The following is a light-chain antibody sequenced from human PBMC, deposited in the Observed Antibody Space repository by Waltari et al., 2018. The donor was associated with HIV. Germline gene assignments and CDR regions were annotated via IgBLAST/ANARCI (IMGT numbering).Light chain of an antibody. V-gene: IGLV2-23*02. CDR1: SSGIGSYNL. CDR3: CSFAGSTSWV. CDR2: EVT. J-gene: IGLJ3*02. Sequence: QSALTQPASVSGSPGQSLTFSCTGTSSGIGSYNLVSWYQQHPGKAPRLMIYEVTKRPSGVSYRLSGSKSGNTASLTISGLQAEDEADYYCCSFAGSTSWVFGGGTKLTVL.